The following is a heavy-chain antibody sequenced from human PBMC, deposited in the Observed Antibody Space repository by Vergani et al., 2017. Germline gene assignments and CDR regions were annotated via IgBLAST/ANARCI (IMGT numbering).Heavy chain of an antibody. D-gene: IGHD2-2*01. CDR3: ARRSRGDIVVVPAATDAFDI. V-gene: IGHV4-39*01. CDR2: IYYSGSP. J-gene: IGHJ3*02. Sequence: QLQLQESGPGLVKPSETLSLTCTVSGGSISSSSYYWGWIRQPPGKGLEWIGSIYYSGSPYYSPSLKIRVTISVDTSKNQFSLKLSSVTAADSAVYYCARRSRGDIVVVPAATDAFDIWGQGQWSPSLQ. CDR1: GGSISSSSYY.